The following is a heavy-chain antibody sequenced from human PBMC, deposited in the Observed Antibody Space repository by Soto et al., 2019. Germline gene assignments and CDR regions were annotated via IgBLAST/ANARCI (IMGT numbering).Heavy chain of an antibody. Sequence: GSLRLSCAASGFTFSSYAMSWVRQAPGKGLEWVSAISGSGGSTYYADSVKGRFTISRDNSKNTLYLQMNSLRAEDTAVYYCANGVLAAAGPRPYYYGMDVWGQGTTVTVSS. V-gene: IGHV3-23*01. CDR3: ANGVLAAAGPRPYYYGMDV. CDR1: GFTFSSYA. CDR2: ISGSGGST. J-gene: IGHJ6*02. D-gene: IGHD6-13*01.